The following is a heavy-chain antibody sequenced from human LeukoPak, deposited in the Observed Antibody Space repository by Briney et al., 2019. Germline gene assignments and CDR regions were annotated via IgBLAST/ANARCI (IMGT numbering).Heavy chain of an antibody. CDR1: GGTFSSYA. CDR2: IIPIFGTA. CDR3: ASGPGWAERYSSSWSTQIDY. V-gene: IGHV1-69*06. D-gene: IGHD6-13*01. J-gene: IGHJ4*02. Sequence: GASVKVSCKASGGTFSSYAISWVRQAPGQGLEWMGGIIPIFGTANYAQKFQGRVTITADKSTSTAYMELSSLRSEDTAVYYCASGPGWAERYSSSWSTQIDYWGQGTLVTVSS.